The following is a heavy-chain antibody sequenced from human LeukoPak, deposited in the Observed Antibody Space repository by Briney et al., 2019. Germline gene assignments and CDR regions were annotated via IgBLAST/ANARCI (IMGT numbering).Heavy chain of an antibody. V-gene: IGHV3-23*01. Sequence: GGSLRLSCAASGFAFSTYAVSWVRQAPGKGLEWVSTLSGSGGSTYYADSVKGRVTISRDNSTNTLYLQMNNLRAEDTAVYHCARAFRVSDVSSNYVFFDYWGQGTLVTVSS. CDR3: ARAFRVSDVSSNYVFFDY. CDR1: GFAFSTYA. J-gene: IGHJ4*02. D-gene: IGHD4-11*01. CDR2: LSGSGGST.